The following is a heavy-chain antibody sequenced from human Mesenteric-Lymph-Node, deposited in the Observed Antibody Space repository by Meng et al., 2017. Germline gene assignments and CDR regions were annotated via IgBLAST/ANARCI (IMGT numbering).Heavy chain of an antibody. V-gene: IGHV3-23*01. Sequence: GESLKISCVASGFIFSKYAMTWVRLTPGKGLQWVAGISTTGGTTYYADSVKGRLTISRDNAKNSLYLQMNSLRAEDTAVYYCARDLFGSGSYDDYYYYGMDVWGQGTLVTVSS. D-gene: IGHD3-10*01. CDR2: ISTTGGTT. CDR3: ARDLFGSGSYDDYYYYGMDV. J-gene: IGHJ6*02. CDR1: GFIFSKYA.